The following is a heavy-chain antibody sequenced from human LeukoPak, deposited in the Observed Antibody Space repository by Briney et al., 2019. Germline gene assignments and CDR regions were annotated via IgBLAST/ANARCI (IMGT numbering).Heavy chain of an antibody. J-gene: IGHJ4*02. Sequence: PGRSLRLSCAASGFTFSSYAMSWVRQAPGKGLEWVSAISGSGGSTYYADSVKGRFTISRDNSKNTLYLQMNSLRAEDTAVYYCARGPAYGSGSYHLDYWGQGTLVTVSS. V-gene: IGHV3-23*01. CDR2: ISGSGGST. CDR3: ARGPAYGSGSYHLDY. D-gene: IGHD3-10*01. CDR1: GFTFSSYA.